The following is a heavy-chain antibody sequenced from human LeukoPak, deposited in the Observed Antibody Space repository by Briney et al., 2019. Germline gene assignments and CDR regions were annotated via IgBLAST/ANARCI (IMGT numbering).Heavy chain of an antibody. J-gene: IGHJ4*02. CDR2: IRYDGSNK. CDR1: GFTFSSYG. D-gene: IGHD3-9*01. V-gene: IGHV3-30*02. CDR3: AKDYDILTGYDASWDYFDY. Sequence: PGGSLRLSCAASGFTFSSYGMHWVRQAPGKGLEWVAFIRYDGSNKYYADSVKGRFTISRDNSKNTLYLQMNSLRAEDTAVYYCAKDYDILTGYDASWDYFDYWGQGTLVTVSS.